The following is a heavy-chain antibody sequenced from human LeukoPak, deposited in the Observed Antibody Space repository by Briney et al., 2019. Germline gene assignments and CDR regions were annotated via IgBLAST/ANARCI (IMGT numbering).Heavy chain of an antibody. J-gene: IGHJ4*02. CDR1: RFTFSNYT. Sequence: PGGSLRLSCAASRFTFSNYTMHWVRQAPGKGLEWVAVISYDGSIRYYTDSVKGRFTFSRDNSKNTLYLQMNSLRGEDTAVYFCARETDGSAAFDYWGQGTLVTVSS. D-gene: IGHD3-10*01. CDR2: ISYDGSIR. V-gene: IGHV3-30*04. CDR3: ARETDGSAAFDY.